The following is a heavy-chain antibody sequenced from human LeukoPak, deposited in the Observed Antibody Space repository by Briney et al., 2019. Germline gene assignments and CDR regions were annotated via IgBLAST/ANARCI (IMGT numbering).Heavy chain of an antibody. D-gene: IGHD6-13*01. J-gene: IGHJ2*01. CDR1: GFTFDDYA. V-gene: IGHV3-9*01. CDR3: TRRQSQGSTTYWYFDL. Sequence: PGGSLRLSCAASGFTFDDYAMHWVRQAPGKGLEWVSGISWNSGSIGYADSVKGRFTISRDNAKNSLYLQMNSLRAEDTALYYCTRRQSQGSTTYWYFDLWGRGTQVTVSS. CDR2: ISWNSGSI.